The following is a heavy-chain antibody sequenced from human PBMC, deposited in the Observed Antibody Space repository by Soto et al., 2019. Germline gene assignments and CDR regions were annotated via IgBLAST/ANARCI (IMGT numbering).Heavy chain of an antibody. D-gene: IGHD3-9*01. J-gene: IGHJ5*02. CDR3: VRDYLLTGFDP. Sequence: SETLSLTCTVSGGSISNYYWTWVRQPPGKGLEWIGYVYYSGSTNYNPSLESRVTISIDASKNQFSLKTKSVTAADTAVYYCVRDYLLTGFDPWGQGALVTVSS. CDR2: VYYSGST. V-gene: IGHV4-59*01. CDR1: GGSISNYY.